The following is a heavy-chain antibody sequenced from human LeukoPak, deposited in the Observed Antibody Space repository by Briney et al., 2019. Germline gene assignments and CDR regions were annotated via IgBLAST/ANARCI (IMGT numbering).Heavy chain of an antibody. CDR3: ARGWLHPRALRDAFDI. V-gene: IGHV3-53*01. D-gene: IGHD5-24*01. CDR2: IYSGGST. CDR1: GFTVSSNY. J-gene: IGHJ3*02. Sequence: PGGSLRLSCAASGFTVSSNYMSWVRQAPGKGLEWVSVIYSGGSTYYADSVKGRFTISRDNSKNTLYLQMNSLRAEDTAVYYCARGWLHPRALRDAFDIWGQGTMVTVSS.